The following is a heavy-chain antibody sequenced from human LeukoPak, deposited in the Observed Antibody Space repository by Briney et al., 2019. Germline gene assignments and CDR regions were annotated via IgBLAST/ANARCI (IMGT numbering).Heavy chain of an antibody. J-gene: IGHJ3*02. CDR2: ISYDGSNK. V-gene: IGHV3-30*04. Sequence: GGSLRLSCAASGLTFSNYAMHWVRQAPGKGLEWVAVISYDGSNKYYADSVKGRFTISRDNSKNTLYLQMNSLRAEDTAVYYCARDGPYDFWSGYYTDDAFDIWGQGTMVTVSS. CDR3: ARDGPYDFWSGYYTDDAFDI. CDR1: GLTFSNYA. D-gene: IGHD3-3*01.